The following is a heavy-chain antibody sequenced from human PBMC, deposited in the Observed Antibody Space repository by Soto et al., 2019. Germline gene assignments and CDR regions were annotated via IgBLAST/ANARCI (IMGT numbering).Heavy chain of an antibody. CDR1: GGSIISYY. D-gene: IGHD4-17*01. CDR3: ARAPPAYEDYAYYNNGLDV. CDR2: TYYTGST. J-gene: IGHJ6*02. V-gene: IGHV4-59*01. Sequence: QVQLQESGPGLVKASETLSLTCTVSGGSIISYYWNWIRQPPGKGLEWIGFTYYTGSTNYNTSLKGRVTLSVDTSKNQFSLRLTSVTAADTAVYYCARAPPAYEDYAYYNNGLDVWGQGTTVTVSS.